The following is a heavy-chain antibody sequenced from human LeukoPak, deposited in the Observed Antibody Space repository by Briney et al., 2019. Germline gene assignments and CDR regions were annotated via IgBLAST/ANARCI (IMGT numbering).Heavy chain of an antibody. CDR3: AAVSAYKQQLPPDY. D-gene: IGHD6-13*01. V-gene: IGHV1-58*01. Sequence: AASVKVSCKDSGFTFTSSAVQWVRQARGQRLEWIGWIVVGSGNTNYAQKFQERVTITRDMSPSTAYMELSSLRSEDTAVYYCAAVSAYKQQLPPDYWGQGTLVTVSS. CDR2: IVVGSGNT. CDR1: GFTFTSSA. J-gene: IGHJ4*02.